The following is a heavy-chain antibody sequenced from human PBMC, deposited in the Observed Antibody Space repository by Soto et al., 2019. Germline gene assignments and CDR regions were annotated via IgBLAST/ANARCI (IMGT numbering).Heavy chain of an antibody. CDR3: ARGARGYYYYYGMDV. Sequence: ESGGGVVQPGRSLRLSCAASGFTFSSYGMHWVRQAPGKGLEWVAVIWYDGSNKYYADSVKGRFTISRDNSKNTLYLQMNSLRAEDTAVYYCARGARGYYYYYGMDVWGQGTTVTVSS. V-gene: IGHV3-33*01. J-gene: IGHJ6*02. CDR1: GFTFSSYG. CDR2: IWYDGSNK.